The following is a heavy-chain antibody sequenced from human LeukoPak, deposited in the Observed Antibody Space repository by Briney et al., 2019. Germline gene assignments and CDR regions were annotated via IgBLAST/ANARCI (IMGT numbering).Heavy chain of an antibody. CDR2: IGHDGEI. CDR3: ARGNILTGYDY. CDR1: GFTFSTYD. V-gene: IGHV3-13*04. J-gene: IGHJ4*02. D-gene: IGHD3-9*01. Sequence: QPGGSLRLSCAASGFTFSTYDMHWVRHATGKGLEWVSAIGHDGEIYYTGSVKGRFTISRENAKNSLYLQMNSLRAGDTALYYCARGNILTGYDYWGQGTLVTVSS.